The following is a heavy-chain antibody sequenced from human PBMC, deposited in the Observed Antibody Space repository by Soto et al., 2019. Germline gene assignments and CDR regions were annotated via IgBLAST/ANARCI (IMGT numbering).Heavy chain of an antibody. Sequence: EVQLVESGGGLVQPGRSLRLSCAASGFTFDDYAMHWVRQAPGKGLEWVSGISWNSGSIGYADSVKGRFTISRDNAKNSLYLQMNRLRAEDTALYYCAKDQGILTARRGAFDIWGQGTMVTVSS. V-gene: IGHV3-9*01. J-gene: IGHJ3*02. CDR2: ISWNSGSI. CDR1: GFTFDDYA. D-gene: IGHD3-9*01. CDR3: AKDQGILTARRGAFDI.